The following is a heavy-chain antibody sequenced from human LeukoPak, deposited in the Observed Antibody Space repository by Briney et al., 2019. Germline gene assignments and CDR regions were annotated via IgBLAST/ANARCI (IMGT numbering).Heavy chain of an antibody. V-gene: IGHV4-59*01. Sequence: SETLSLTCTVSGGSISSYYWSWIRQPPGKGLEWIGYIYYSGSTNYNPSLKSRVTISVDTSKNQFSLKLSSVTAADTAVYYCARVDSSGWYRVYWGQGTLVTVS. CDR1: GGSISSYY. D-gene: IGHD6-19*01. CDR3: ARVDSSGWYRVY. CDR2: IYYSGST. J-gene: IGHJ4*02.